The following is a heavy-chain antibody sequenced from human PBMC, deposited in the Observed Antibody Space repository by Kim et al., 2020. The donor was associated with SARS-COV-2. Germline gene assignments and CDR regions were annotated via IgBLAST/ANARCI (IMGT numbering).Heavy chain of an antibody. Sequence: DSVKGRFTISRDNSKNTLYLQMNSLRAEDTAVYYCAREVDSSGYYYVMDYWGQGTLVTVSS. CDR3: AREVDSSGYYYVMDY. V-gene: IGHV3-30*07. J-gene: IGHJ4*02. D-gene: IGHD3-22*01.